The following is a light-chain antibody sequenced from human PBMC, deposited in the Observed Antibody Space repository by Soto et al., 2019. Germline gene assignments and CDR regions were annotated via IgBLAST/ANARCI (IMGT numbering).Light chain of an antibody. J-gene: IGKJ1*01. CDR3: QKFNKWTWT. CDR2: GAS. V-gene: IGKV3-15*01. Sequence: EIILTQSPVTLSVSPGERATLSCRASQSVGSNLAWYQQTPGQAPRIVIYGASTRDTGVPPRFSGSGAGTEFTRTISSLQSEDFEVDYCQKFNKWTWTFGQGTKVDIK. CDR1: QSVGSN.